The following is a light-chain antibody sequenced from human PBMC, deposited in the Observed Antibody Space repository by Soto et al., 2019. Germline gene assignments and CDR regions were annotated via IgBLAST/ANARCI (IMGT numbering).Light chain of an antibody. CDR1: SSSVGGYDY. J-gene: IGLJ2*01. Sequence: QSVLTQPASVSGSPGQSITISCTGTSSSVGGYDYVSWYQQHPGKAPKIIIYEVTHRPSGVSHRFSGSKSGNTASLTISGLQAEDEADYYCCSYAGSYTVVFGGGTKLTVL. CDR3: CSYAGSYTVV. V-gene: IGLV2-14*01. CDR2: EVT.